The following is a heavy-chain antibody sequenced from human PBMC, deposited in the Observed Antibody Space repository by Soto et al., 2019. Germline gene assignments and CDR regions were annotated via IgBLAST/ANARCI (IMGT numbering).Heavy chain of an antibody. CDR2: IYYSGST. CDR3: ARHNYDSSGTAVDV. D-gene: IGHD3-22*01. Sequence: QVQLQESGPGLVKPSQTLSLTCTVSGGSISSGGYYWSWIRQHPGKGLGWIGYIYYSGSTYYNPSLKSRVTISVATSKNQFSLKLSSVTAADTAVYYCARHNYDSSGTAVDVWGQGTTVTVSS. J-gene: IGHJ6*02. CDR1: GGSISSGGYY. V-gene: IGHV4-31*03.